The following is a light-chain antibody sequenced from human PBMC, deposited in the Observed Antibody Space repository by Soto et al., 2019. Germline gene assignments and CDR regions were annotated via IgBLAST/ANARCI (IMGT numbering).Light chain of an antibody. J-gene: IGKJ5*01. Sequence: DIQMTQSPSSLSASVGDRVTITFQASQNIYNYLNWYQQKPGRAPKLLIYDASNLEAGVPSRFRGSGSGTDFTFTISRLRPEDIATYYCQQYENLPTFGQGTRLEI. CDR1: QNIYNY. CDR3: QQYENLPT. CDR2: DAS. V-gene: IGKV1-33*01.